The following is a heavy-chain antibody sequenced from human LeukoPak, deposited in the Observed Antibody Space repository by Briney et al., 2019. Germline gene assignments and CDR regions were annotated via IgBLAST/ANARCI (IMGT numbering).Heavy chain of an antibody. CDR1: GYTLTELS. J-gene: IGHJ3*02. D-gene: IGHD3-10*01. Sequence: ASVKVSCKVSGYTLTELSMHWVRQAPGKGLEWMGGFDPEDGETIYAQKFRGRVTMTEDTSTDTAYMELSSLRSEDTAVYYCATPSGSHDAFDIWGQGTMVTVSS. CDR2: FDPEDGET. V-gene: IGHV1-24*01. CDR3: ATPSGSHDAFDI.